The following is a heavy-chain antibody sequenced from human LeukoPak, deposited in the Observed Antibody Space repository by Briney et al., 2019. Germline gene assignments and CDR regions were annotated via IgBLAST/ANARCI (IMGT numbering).Heavy chain of an antibody. V-gene: IGHV3-23*01. CDR3: AKDGRSTTPGY. D-gene: IGHD2-2*01. CDR1: GLSIYA. Sequence: QSGGSLRLSCAVSGLSIYAMSWVRQAPGKGLEWVSGIGGSGGSTYYADSVKGRFTISRDNSKNTLYLQMNSLRAEDTAVYYCAKDGRSTTPGYWGQGTLVTVSS. J-gene: IGHJ4*02. CDR2: IGGSGGST.